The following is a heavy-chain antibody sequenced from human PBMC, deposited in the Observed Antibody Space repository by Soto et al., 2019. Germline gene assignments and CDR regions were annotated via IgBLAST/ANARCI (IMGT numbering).Heavy chain of an antibody. J-gene: IGHJ4*02. Sequence: PGGSLRLSCAGSGLTFLSYTIIWVRQAPGKGLEWVSFMSSSGVDIHYTDSVKGRFTISRDNVKDSMYLQMNNLRDEDTAVYYCAREWNWGFDYWGQGTPVTVSS. CDR2: MSSSGVDI. V-gene: IGHV3-48*02. CDR3: AREWNWGFDY. D-gene: IGHD7-27*01. CDR1: GLTFLSYT.